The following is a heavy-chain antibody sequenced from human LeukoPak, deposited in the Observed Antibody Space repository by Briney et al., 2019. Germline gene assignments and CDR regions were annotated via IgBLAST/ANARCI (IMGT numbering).Heavy chain of an antibody. V-gene: IGHV1-18*01. CDR1: GYTFTSYG. D-gene: IGHD6-19*01. J-gene: IGHJ3*02. CDR3: ATHVNIGPIAVAGTWSDTFDI. CDR2: ISAYNGNT. Sequence: ASVKVSCKASGYTFTSYGISWVRQAPGQGLEWMGWISAYNGNTNYAQKLQGRVTMTEDTSTDTAYMELSSLRSEDTAVYYCATHVNIGPIAVAGTWSDTFDIWGQGTMVTVSS.